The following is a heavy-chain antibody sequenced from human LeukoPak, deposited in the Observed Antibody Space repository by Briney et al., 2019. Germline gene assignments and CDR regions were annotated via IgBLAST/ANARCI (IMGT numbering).Heavy chain of an antibody. D-gene: IGHD6-13*01. CDR3: ARDAPFSSSWYHEAESEYFQH. CDR2: FDPEDGET. J-gene: IGHJ1*01. V-gene: IGHV1-24*01. CDR1: GYTLTVLY. Sequence: ASVKVSCKVSGYTLTVLYMHWVREAPGRGLEWMGGFDPEDGETIFAQKFQGRVTMTTARYTSTAYMELKSLRSDDTTVYYCARDAPFSSSWYHEAESEYFQHWGQGTLVTVSS.